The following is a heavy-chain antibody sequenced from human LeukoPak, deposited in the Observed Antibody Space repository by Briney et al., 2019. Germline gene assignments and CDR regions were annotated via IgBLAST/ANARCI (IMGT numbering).Heavy chain of an antibody. V-gene: IGHV4-59*01. J-gene: IGHJ3*02. CDR3: ARLVDYDNSGDPDIFDI. D-gene: IGHD3-22*01. CDR2: INYSGRI. CDR1: SGFISSYY. Sequence: SETLSLTCIVSSGFISSYYWSWIRQTPGRGLEWIAFINYSGRIKYNPSLQSRVSISLDTSKNHFSLQLRSVMAADTAVYYCARLVDYDNSGDPDIFDIWGQGTIVSIS.